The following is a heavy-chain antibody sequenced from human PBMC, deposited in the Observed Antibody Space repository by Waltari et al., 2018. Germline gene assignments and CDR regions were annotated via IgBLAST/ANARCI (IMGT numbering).Heavy chain of an antibody. CDR3: AKGVTIFGVVITYPYYYGMDV. Sequence: EVQLVESGGGLVQPGGSLRLSCAASGFTFSSYAMSWVRQAPGKGLGWVSAISGSGGSTYYADSVKGRFTISRDNSKNTLYLQMNSLRAEDTAVYYCAKGVTIFGVVITYPYYYGMDVWGQGTTVTVSS. V-gene: IGHV3-23*04. CDR1: GFTFSSYA. J-gene: IGHJ6*02. CDR2: ISGSGGST. D-gene: IGHD3-3*01.